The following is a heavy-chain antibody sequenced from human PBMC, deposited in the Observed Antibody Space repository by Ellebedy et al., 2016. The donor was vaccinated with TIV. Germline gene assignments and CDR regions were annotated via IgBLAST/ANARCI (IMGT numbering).Heavy chain of an antibody. V-gene: IGHV4-59*01. CDR3: ARGEVVRGVIYYYYGMDV. J-gene: IGHJ6*02. Sequence: SETLSLTXTVSGGSISSYYWSWIRQPPGKGLEWIGYIYYSGGTNYNPSLKSRVTISVDTSKNQFSLKLSSVTAADTAVYYCARGEVVRGVIYYYYGMDVWGQGTTVTVSS. D-gene: IGHD3-10*01. CDR1: GGSISSYY. CDR2: IYYSGGT.